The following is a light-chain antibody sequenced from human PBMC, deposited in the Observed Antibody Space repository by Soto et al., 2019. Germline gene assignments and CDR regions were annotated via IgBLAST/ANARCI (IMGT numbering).Light chain of an antibody. CDR3: SSYTSSSTRV. CDR1: SSDVGGYNY. CDR2: EVS. J-gene: IGLJ2*01. Sequence: QSALTQPASVSGSXXXSXTISCTGTSSDVGGYNYVSWYQQHPGKAPKLMIYEVSNRPSGVSNRFSGSKSGNTASLTISGLQAEDEADYYCSSYTSSSTRVFGGGTQLTVL. V-gene: IGLV2-14*01.